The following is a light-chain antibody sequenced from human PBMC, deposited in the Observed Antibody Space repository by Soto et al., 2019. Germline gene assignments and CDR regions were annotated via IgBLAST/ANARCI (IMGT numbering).Light chain of an antibody. CDR1: QAIRND. Sequence: AIQMTQSPSSLSASVGDRVIITCRASQAIRNDLGWYQQKPGKAPKLLIYTASTLQSGVPSGFSGSGSGADFTLTIRSLQPEDSATYYCLHDYSYPRTFGQGTKVDIK. J-gene: IGKJ1*01. V-gene: IGKV1-6*01. CDR2: TAS. CDR3: LHDYSYPRT.